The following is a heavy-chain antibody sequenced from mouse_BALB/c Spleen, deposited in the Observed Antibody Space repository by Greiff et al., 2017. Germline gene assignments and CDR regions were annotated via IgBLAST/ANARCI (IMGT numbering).Heavy chain of an antibody. CDR1: GYSITSGYY. CDR2: ISYDGSN. J-gene: IGHJ3*01. D-gene: IGHD4-1*02. V-gene: IGHV3-6*02. CDR3: ARDRQLGVAY. Sequence: DVKLQESGPGLVKPSQSLSLTCSVTGYSITSGYYWNWIRQFPGNKLEWMGYISYDGSNNYNPSLKNRISITRDTSKNQFFLKLNSVTTEDTATYYCARDRQLGVAYWGQGTLVTVSA.